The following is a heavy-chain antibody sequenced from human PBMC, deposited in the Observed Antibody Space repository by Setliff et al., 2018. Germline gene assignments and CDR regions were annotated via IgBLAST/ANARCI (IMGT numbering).Heavy chain of an antibody. Sequence: KTSETLSLTCPVYGGSFSGYYWSWIRQPPGKGLKWIGEINHSGSTNYNPSLKSRVTISVDTSKNQFSLKLSSVTAADTAVYYCARGVIRGVIRFDYWGQGTLVTVSS. J-gene: IGHJ4*02. CDR3: ARGVIRGVIRFDY. CDR1: GGSFSGYY. CDR2: INHSGST. D-gene: IGHD3-10*01. V-gene: IGHV4-34*01.